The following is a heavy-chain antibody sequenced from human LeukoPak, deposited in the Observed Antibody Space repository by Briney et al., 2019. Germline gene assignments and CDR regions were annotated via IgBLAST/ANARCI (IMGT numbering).Heavy chain of an antibody. V-gene: IGHV4-59*12. CDR2: IYYSGST. CDR3: ARGEYSIGWFDP. Sequence: SETLSLTCTVSGGSISSYYWSWIRQPPGKGLEWIGYIYYSGSTNYNPSLKSRVTISVDTSKNQFSLKLSSVTAADTGVYYCARGEYSIGWFDPWGQGTLVTVSS. CDR1: GGSISSYY. D-gene: IGHD6-6*01. J-gene: IGHJ5*02.